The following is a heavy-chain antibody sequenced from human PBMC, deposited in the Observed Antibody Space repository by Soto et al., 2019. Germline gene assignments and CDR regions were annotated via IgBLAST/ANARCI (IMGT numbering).Heavy chain of an antibody. Sequence: QVQLVESGGGVVQPGRSLRLSCAASGFIFSSYAMHWVRQAPGKGLEWVAVISYDGSNKYYAESVKGRFNISRDNSKNTLYLQMNSLGAEDTAVYYCAREGRIAGGLDYWGQGTLVTVSS. J-gene: IGHJ4*02. CDR3: AREGRIAGGLDY. CDR1: GFIFSSYA. CDR2: ISYDGSNK. V-gene: IGHV3-30*04. D-gene: IGHD6-13*01.